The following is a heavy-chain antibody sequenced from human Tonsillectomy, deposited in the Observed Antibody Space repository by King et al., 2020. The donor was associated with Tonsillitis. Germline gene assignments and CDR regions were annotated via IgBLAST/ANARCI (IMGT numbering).Heavy chain of an antibody. J-gene: IGHJ5*02. CDR1: GFTFSNYG. CDR3: AKDTQQQSNKWFDP. V-gene: IGHV3-30*18. Sequence: VQLVESGGGVVQPGRSLRLSCAASGFTFSNYGIHWVRQAPGKGLEWVALISYDGSNKYYADSVKGRFTISRDNSKNTLYLQMNSLRAEDTAVYYCAKDTQQQSNKWFDPWGQGTLVTVSS. CDR2: ISYDGSNK. D-gene: IGHD6-13*01.